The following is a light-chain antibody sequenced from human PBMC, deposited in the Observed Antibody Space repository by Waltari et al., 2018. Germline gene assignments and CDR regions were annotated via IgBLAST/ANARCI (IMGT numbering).Light chain of an antibody. CDR3: QQRSNT. V-gene: IGKV3-11*01. Sequence: EIVLTQSPATLSLSPGERATLSCRASQSVSSYLAWYQQKPGQAPRLLIYDASNRATGSPARCSGSGSWTDFTLTISSREPEDFAVYYCQQRSNTFGGGTKVEIK. CDR2: DAS. J-gene: IGKJ4*01. CDR1: QSVSSY.